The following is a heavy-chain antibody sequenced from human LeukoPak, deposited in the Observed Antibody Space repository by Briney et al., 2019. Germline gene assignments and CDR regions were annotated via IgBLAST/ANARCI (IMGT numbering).Heavy chain of an antibody. V-gene: IGHV3-21*01. Sequence: GGSLRLSCAASGFTFSSYSMNWVRQAPGKGLEWVSSISSSSSYIYYADSVKGRFTISRDNAKNSLYLQMNSLRAEDTAVYYCARDRYRSSTSCYVDYWGQGTLVTVSS. CDR2: ISSSSSYI. D-gene: IGHD2-2*01. CDR3: ARDRYRSSTSCYVDY. CDR1: GFTFSSYS. J-gene: IGHJ4*02.